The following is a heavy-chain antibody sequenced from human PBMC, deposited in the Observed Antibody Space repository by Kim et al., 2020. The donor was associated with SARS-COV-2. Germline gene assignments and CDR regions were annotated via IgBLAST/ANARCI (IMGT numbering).Heavy chain of an antibody. CDR3: ARGLPDYSDTSDYSLNRPFDY. J-gene: IGHJ4*02. V-gene: IGHV4-34*01. CDR1: GGAFSDYN. D-gene: IGHD3-22*01. Sequence: SETLSLTCAVYGGAFSDYNWSWIRQPPGRGLEWIGEIIHGGTTNYNPSLKTRVTISADTSKNQFSLKLSSVIAADTAVYYCARGLPDYSDTSDYSLNRPFDYWGQGTLVTVSS. CDR2: IIHGGTT.